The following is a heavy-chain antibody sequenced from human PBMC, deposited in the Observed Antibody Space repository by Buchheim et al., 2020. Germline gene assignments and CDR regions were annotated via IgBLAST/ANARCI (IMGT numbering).Heavy chain of an antibody. CDR2: INPSGGST. J-gene: IGHJ6*02. CDR1: GYPFTSYY. V-gene: IGHV1-46*01. Sequence: QVQLVQSGAEVKKPGASVKVSCKASGYPFTSYYMHWVRQAPGQGLEWMGIINPSGGSTSYAQKFQGRVTMTRDTSTRAVYMELSSLRSEDTAVYYCAREDPPQYCSGGSCYRYYYYYGMDVWGQGTT. D-gene: IGHD2-15*01. CDR3: AREDPPQYCSGGSCYRYYYYYGMDV.